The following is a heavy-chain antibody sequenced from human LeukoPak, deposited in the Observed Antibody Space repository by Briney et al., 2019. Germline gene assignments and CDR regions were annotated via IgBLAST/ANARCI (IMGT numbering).Heavy chain of an antibody. CDR3: AREIAAAGGDYFDY. V-gene: IGHV4-30-2*01. J-gene: IGHJ4*02. Sequence: PSETLSLTCTVSGGSISSGGYYWGWIRQPPGKGLEWIGYIYHSGSTYYNPSLKSRVTISVDRSKNQFSLKLSSVTAADTAVYYCAREIAAAGGDYFDYWGQGTLVTVSS. CDR2: IYHSGST. D-gene: IGHD6-13*01. CDR1: GGSISSGGYY.